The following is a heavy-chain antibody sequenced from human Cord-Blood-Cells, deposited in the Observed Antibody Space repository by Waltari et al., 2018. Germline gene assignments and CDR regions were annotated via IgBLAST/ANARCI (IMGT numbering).Heavy chain of an antibody. V-gene: IGHV1-69*01. CDR3: ARLRYAEGYFDL. J-gene: IGHJ2*01. D-gene: IGHD1-1*01. CDR1: GRPFSSYA. CDR2: IIPIFGTA. Sequence: QVQRVQSGAEVRKPGSSVKVSCKASGRPFSSYAISWVLQAPGQGLEWMGGIIPIFGTANYAQKFQGRVTITADESASTAYMELSSLRSEDTAVYYCARLRYAEGYFDLWGRGTLVTVSS.